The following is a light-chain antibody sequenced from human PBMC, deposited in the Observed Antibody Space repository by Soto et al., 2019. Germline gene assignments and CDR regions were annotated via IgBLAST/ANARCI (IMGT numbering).Light chain of an antibody. CDR3: PHYGSLVLT. V-gene: IGKV3-20*01. CDR1: QSVSSSY. CDR2: GAS. Sequence: EIVLTQSPGTLSLSPGERATLSCRASQSVSSSYLAWYQHKPGQAPRLLIYGASSRATGIPDRFSGSGSGTDFTLTISRLEPEDFAVYYCPHYGSLVLTFGGGTKVEIK. J-gene: IGKJ4*01.